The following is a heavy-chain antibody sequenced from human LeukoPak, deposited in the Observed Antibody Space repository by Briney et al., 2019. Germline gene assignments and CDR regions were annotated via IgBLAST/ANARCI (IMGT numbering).Heavy chain of an antibody. V-gene: IGHV4-4*09. CDR3: ARGKVVSSSWYVEYFQH. Sequence: ASETLSLTCTVSGASINNHYWSWIRQPPGKGLEYVGYIYFSATTKYSPSLDGRVTISVDTSKNQFSLELSSVTAADTAVYYCARGKVVSSSWYVEYFQHWGQGTLVTVSS. CDR1: GASINNHY. J-gene: IGHJ1*01. D-gene: IGHD6-13*01. CDR2: IYFSATT.